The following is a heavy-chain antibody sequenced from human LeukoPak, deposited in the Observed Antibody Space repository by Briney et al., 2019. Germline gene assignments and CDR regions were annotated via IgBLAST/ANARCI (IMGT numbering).Heavy chain of an antibody. J-gene: IGHJ5*02. Sequence: GGPQRLSCAASGFTFSSYAMSWVRQAPGKGLEWVSAYSGSGSTYYADSVKGRFTISRDNSKNPLYLQMNSLRAEDTAVYYCARDPVAVASRPKDWFDPWGQGTLVTVSS. CDR3: ARDPVAVASRPKDWFDP. CDR2: YSGSGST. V-gene: IGHV3-23*01. D-gene: IGHD6-19*01. CDR1: GFTFSSYA.